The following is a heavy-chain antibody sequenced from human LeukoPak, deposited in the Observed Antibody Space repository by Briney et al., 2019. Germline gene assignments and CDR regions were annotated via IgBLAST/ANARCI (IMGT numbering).Heavy chain of an antibody. CDR1: GGSISSSSYY. J-gene: IGHJ4*02. CDR3: ARDRLVVGAMNFDY. D-gene: IGHD1-26*01. V-gene: IGHV4-39*07. Sequence: SETLSLTCTVSGGSISSSSYYWGWIRQPPGKGLEWIGSIYHSGSTYYNPSLKSRVTISVDTSKNQFSLKLSSVTAADTAVYYCARDRLVVGAMNFDYWGQGTLVTVSS. CDR2: IYHSGST.